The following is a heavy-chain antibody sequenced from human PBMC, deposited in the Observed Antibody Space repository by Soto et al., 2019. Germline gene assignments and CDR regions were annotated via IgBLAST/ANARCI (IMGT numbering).Heavy chain of an antibody. CDR3: ARIQLAGLGGFDY. CDR1: GYSISLGYY. CDR2: IYHSGNT. J-gene: IGHJ4*02. Sequence: PSEPLSLTCAVSGYSISLGYYWGWIRQPPGKGLEWIGSIYHSGNTYYNPSLKSRVSISLDTSKNHFSLELTSVTAADTAVYYCARIQLAGLGGFDYWCLGTLVTVSS. V-gene: IGHV4-38-2*01. D-gene: IGHD2-15*01.